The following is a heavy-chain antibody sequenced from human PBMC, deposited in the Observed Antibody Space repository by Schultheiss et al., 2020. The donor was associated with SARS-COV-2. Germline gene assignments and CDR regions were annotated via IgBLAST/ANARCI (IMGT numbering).Heavy chain of an antibody. J-gene: IGHJ4*02. V-gene: IGHV4-4*07. D-gene: IGHD3-10*01. CDR2: IYTSGST. CDR1: GGSISSYY. CDR3: ARARLWFGELHYDY. Sequence: SQTLSLTCIVSGGSISSYYWSWIRQPPGKGLEWIGRIYTSGSTNYNPSLKSRVTISVDTSKNQFSLKLSSVTAADTAVYYCARARLWFGELHYDYWGQGTLVTVSS.